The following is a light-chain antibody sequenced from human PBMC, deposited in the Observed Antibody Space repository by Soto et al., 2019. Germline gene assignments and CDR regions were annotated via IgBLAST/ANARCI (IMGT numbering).Light chain of an antibody. J-gene: IGKJ2*01. V-gene: IGKV3-20*01. Sequence: EIVLTQSPGTLSLSPGERATLSCRASQSFTSSYLAWYQQKPGQAPRLLIYGASSRATDIPDRFSGSGSGTDFTLTISRLEPEDFAGYYCQQYGTSPYTFGQGTKLEIK. CDR3: QQYGTSPYT. CDR1: QSFTSSY. CDR2: GAS.